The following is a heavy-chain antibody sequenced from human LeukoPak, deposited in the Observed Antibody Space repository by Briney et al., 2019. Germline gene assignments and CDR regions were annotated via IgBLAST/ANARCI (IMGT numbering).Heavy chain of an antibody. CDR1: GGTFSSYA. J-gene: IGHJ4*02. CDR2: IIPIFGTA. V-gene: IGHV1-69*06. Sequence: SVKVSCKASGGTFSSYAISWVRQAPGQGLEWMGGIIPIFGTANYAQKFQGRVTITADKSTSTAYMELSSLRAEDTAVYYCARNYVDSSNWPDHIDYWGQGTLVTVSS. D-gene: IGHD6-13*01. CDR3: ARNYVDSSNWPDHIDY.